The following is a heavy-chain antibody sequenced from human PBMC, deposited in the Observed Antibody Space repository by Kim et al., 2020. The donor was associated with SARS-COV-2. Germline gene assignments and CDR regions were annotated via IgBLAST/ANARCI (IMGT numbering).Heavy chain of an antibody. CDR1: GFTFSSYA. D-gene: IGHD6-13*01. Sequence: GGSLRLSCAASGFTFSSYAMHWVRQAPGKGLEWVAVISYDGSNKYYADSVKGRFTISRDNSKNTLYLQMNSLRAEDTAVYYCASYSSSWGLISYGMDVWGQGTTVTVSS. CDR3: ASYSSSWGLISYGMDV. CDR2: ISYDGSNK. J-gene: IGHJ6*02. V-gene: IGHV3-30*04.